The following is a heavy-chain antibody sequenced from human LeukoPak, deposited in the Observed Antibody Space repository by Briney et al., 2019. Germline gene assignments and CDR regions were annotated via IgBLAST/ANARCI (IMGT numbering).Heavy chain of an antibody. D-gene: IGHD4-17*01. J-gene: IGHJ4*02. V-gene: IGHV3-33*01. CDR2: IWYDGSNK. CDR1: GFTFSSYG. CDR3: ARDYGDDVGDY. Sequence: PGGSLRLSCAASGFTFSSYGMHWVRQAPGKGLEWVAVIWYDGSNKYYADSVKGRFTISRDNSKNTLYLQMNSLRAEDTAVYYCARDYGDDVGDYWGQGTLVTVSS.